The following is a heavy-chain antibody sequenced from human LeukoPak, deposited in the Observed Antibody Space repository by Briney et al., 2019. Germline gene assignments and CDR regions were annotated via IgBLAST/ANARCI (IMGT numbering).Heavy chain of an antibody. V-gene: IGHV4-30-2*01. D-gene: IGHD3-10*01. J-gene: IGHJ5*02. CDR1: GGSIGSGGYS. CDR2: IYHSGST. CDR3: ARGGYGFGESTNLNWIDP. Sequence: SETLSLTCAVSGGSIGSGGYSWSWIRQPPEKGLEWIGYIYHSGSTYYNPSLKSRVTISVDRSKNQFSLKLSSVTAADTAVYYCARGGYGFGESTNLNWIDPWGQGTLVTVSS.